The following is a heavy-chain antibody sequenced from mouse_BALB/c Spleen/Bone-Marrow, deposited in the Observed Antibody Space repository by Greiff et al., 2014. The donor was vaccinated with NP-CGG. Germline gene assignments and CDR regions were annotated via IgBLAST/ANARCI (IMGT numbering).Heavy chain of an antibody. J-gene: IGHJ2*01. CDR1: GYTFTSYW. Sequence: VQVVESGAELVKPGTSVKMSCKASGYTFTSYWMHWVKQRPGQGLEWIGDIYPGTNSTNYNEKFKTKATLTVDTSSSTAYMQLSSPTSEDSAVYYCAREEDFFDYWGQGTTLTVSS. CDR2: IYPGTNST. CDR3: AREEDFFDY. V-gene: IGHV1-55*01.